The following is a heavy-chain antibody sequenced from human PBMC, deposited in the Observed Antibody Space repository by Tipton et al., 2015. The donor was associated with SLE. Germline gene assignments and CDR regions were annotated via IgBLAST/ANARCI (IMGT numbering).Heavy chain of an antibody. D-gene: IGHD2/OR15-2a*01. CDR1: GGSFSGYY. CDR3: AREIFFYACDF. Sequence: LRLSCAVYGGSFSGYYWSWIRQPPGKGLEWIGEINHSGSTHYNPSLRSRVTISEDTSKNQFYLKLSSVTAADTAVYYCAREIFFYACDFWGQGTMVTVSS. CDR2: INHSGST. V-gene: IGHV4-34*01. J-gene: IGHJ3*01.